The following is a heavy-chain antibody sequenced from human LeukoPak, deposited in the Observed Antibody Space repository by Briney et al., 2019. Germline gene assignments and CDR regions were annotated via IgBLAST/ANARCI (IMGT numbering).Heavy chain of an antibody. V-gene: IGHV3-23*01. CDR1: GFTFSSYA. D-gene: IGHD4-23*01. J-gene: IGHJ4*02. CDR2: ISSSGGST. Sequence: GGSLRLSCAASGFTFSSYAMTWVRQAPGKGLEWVSAISSSGGSTYYADSVKGRFTISRDNSKNTLYLQMNSLRAEDTAVYYCAKAYGGNPFDYWGQGTLVTVSS. CDR3: AKAYGGNPFDY.